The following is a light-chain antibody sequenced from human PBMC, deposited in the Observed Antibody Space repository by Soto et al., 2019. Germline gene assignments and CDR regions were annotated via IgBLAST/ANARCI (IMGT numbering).Light chain of an antibody. V-gene: IGKV3-11*01. CDR2: DTS. CDR3: QQRSNWPAMIT. J-gene: IGKJ5*01. Sequence: EIVLTPSPATLSLSPGERATLSCRASQSVSSALAWYLQKPGQAPRLLIYDTSTRAAGIPVRFSGSGSGTDFTLTISSLEPEDFAVYYCQQRSNWPAMITFGQGTRLEIK. CDR1: QSVSSA.